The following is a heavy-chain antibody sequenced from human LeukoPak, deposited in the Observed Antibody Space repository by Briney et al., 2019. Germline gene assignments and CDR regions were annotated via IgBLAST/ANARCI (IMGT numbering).Heavy chain of an antibody. CDR3: ARAGVPTVTPSDY. Sequence: PGGSLRLSCAASGFTFSSYSMNWVRQAPGKGLEWVSYISSASGSIYYADSVKGRFTISRDNAKNSLFLQMNSLRAEDTAVYYCARAGVPTVTPSDYWGQGTLVTVSS. CDR2: ISSASGSI. J-gene: IGHJ4*02. D-gene: IGHD4-17*01. V-gene: IGHV3-48*04. CDR1: GFTFSSYS.